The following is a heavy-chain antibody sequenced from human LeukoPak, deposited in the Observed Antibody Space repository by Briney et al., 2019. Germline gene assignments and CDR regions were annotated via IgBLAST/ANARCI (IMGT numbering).Heavy chain of an antibody. D-gene: IGHD5-24*01. CDR1: GGTFSSYA. V-gene: IGHV1-69*01. CDR2: IIPIFGTA. Sequence: ASVKVSCRASGGTFSSYAISWVRQAPGQGLEWMGGIIPIFGTANYAQKFQGRVTITADESTSTAYMELSSLRSEDTAVYYCARGDGYNTHPDYWGQGTLVTVSS. J-gene: IGHJ4*02. CDR3: ARGDGYNTHPDY.